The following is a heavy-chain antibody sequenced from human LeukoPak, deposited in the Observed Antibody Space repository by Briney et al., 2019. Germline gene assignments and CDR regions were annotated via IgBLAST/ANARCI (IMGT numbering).Heavy chain of an antibody. J-gene: IGHJ4*02. CDR3: ARHPSYYDSYGYYPMYYFDY. Sequence: SETLSLTCTDSRGSISSYYWSWIRQPPGRGLEWIGYISYSGSTNYNPPLKSRVTIPVDTSKHQFSLILNSATAAHTPLYYCARHPSYYDSYGYYPMYYFDYWGQGTLVTVSS. V-gene: IGHV4-59*08. CDR2: ISYSGST. D-gene: IGHD3-22*01. CDR1: RGSISSYY.